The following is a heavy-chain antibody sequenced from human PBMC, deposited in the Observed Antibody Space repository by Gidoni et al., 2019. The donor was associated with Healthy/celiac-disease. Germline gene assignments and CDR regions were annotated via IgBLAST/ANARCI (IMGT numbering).Heavy chain of an antibody. D-gene: IGHD6-6*01. CDR3: ARGRGQLVRSYFQH. V-gene: IGHV3-48*02. CDR2: IISSSSTI. CDR1: GFTFSSYS. J-gene: IGHJ1*01. Sequence: EVQLVESGGGLVQPGGSLRLSCAASGFTFSSYSMNWVRQAPGKGLEWVSYIISSSSTIYYADSVKGRFTISRDNAKNSLYLQMNSLRDEDTAVYYCARGRGQLVRSYFQHWGQGTLVTVSS.